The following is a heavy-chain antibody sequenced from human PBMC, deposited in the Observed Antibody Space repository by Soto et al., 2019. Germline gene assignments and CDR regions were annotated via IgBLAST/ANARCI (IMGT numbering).Heavy chain of an antibody. D-gene: IGHD6-13*01. Sequence: QVQLVQSGAEVKKPGASVKVSCKASGYTFSNYGISWVRQAPGQGLEWMGWISAYNGNTNYAQKLQGRVTMTTDTSTSTAYMDLRSLRSDDTAVYYCALDTLGSRSWYRPTEFFQHWGQGTLVTVSS. CDR1: GYTFSNYG. CDR3: ALDTLGSRSWYRPTEFFQH. J-gene: IGHJ1*01. CDR2: ISAYNGNT. V-gene: IGHV1-18*01.